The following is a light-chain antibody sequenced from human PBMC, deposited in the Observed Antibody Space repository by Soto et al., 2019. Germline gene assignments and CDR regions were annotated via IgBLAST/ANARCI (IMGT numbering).Light chain of an antibody. CDR2: DVS. J-gene: IGLJ1*01. CDR1: SSDVGGYNY. Sequence: QSVLTQPASVSGSPGQSITISCTGTSSDVGGYNYVSWYQQHPGKVPKLMIYDVSDRPSGVSSRFSGSKAGNTASLTISGLQAEDEADYYCSSYTSSRTLVFGTGNKVTV. V-gene: IGLV2-14*01. CDR3: SSYTSSRTLV.